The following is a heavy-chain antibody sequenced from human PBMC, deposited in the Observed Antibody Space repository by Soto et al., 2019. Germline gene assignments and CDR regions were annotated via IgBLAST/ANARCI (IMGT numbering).Heavy chain of an antibody. CDR1: EFTFSNYG. CDR3: ARDDEYSGNGMDV. V-gene: IGHV3-33*01. J-gene: IGHJ6*02. D-gene: IGHD3-10*01. CDR2: ILNDGSNR. Sequence: QVPLVESGGGVVQPGRSLRLSCAASEFTFSNYGMHWVRQAQGKGLEWVAVILNDGSNRYHEDSVKDRFTISRDNSKNTLYLQMNSLRADDAAVYYCARDDEYSGNGMDVWGQGTTVTVS.